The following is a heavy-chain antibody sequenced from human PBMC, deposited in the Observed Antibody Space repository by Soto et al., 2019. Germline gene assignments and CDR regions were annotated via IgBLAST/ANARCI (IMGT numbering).Heavy chain of an antibody. CDR2: ISSSGSTI. J-gene: IGHJ4*02. CDR1: GFTFSDYY. CDR3: ASTVAFWSGYSVVYFDY. Sequence: PGGSLRLSCAASGFTFSDYYMSWIRQAPGKGLEWVSYISSSGSTIYYADSVKGRFTISRDNAKNSLYLQMNSLRAEDTAVYYCASTVAFWSGYSVVYFDYWGQGTLVTVSS. D-gene: IGHD3-3*01. V-gene: IGHV3-11*01.